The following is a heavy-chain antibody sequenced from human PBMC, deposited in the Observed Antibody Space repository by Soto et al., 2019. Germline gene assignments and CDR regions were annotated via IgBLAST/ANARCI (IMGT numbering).Heavy chain of an antibody. J-gene: IGHJ4*02. V-gene: IGHV3-23*01. CDR1: GFTFSSYA. CDR2: ISGSGGST. CDR3: ARGRGCSSGSSCYRSFDY. D-gene: IGHD2-15*01. Sequence: AGGSLRLSRAASGFTFSSYAISWVRQAPGKGLEWVSAISGSGGSTYYADYVKGRFTISRDNSKNTLYLQMNSLRADDTAIYYCARGRGCSSGSSCYRSFDYWGQGALVTVSS.